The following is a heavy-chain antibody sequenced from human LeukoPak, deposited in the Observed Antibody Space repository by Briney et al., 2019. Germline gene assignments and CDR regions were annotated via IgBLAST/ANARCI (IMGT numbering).Heavy chain of an antibody. Sequence: GGSLRLSXAASGFTFSSYSMNWVRQAPGKGLEWVSSISSSSSYIYYADSVKGRFTISRDNAKNSLYLQMNSLRAEDTAVYYCAREMWGLYYMDVWGRGTTVTVSS. D-gene: IGHD7-27*01. V-gene: IGHV3-21*01. CDR1: GFTFSSYS. CDR3: AREMWGLYYMDV. J-gene: IGHJ6*03. CDR2: ISSSSSYI.